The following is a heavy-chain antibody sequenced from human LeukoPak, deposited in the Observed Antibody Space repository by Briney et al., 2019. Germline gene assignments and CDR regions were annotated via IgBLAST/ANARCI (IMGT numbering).Heavy chain of an antibody. J-gene: IGHJ4*02. CDR3: AKDGVPSRYFGRNYFDY. Sequence: RGSLRLSCAASGFTFRSYGMHWVRQAPGKVLEWVAFIRYDGSNKYYADSVKGRFTISRDNSKNTLYLQMNNLRAEDTAVYYCAKDGVPSRYFGRNYFDYWGQGTLVTVSS. CDR2: IRYDGSNK. V-gene: IGHV3-30*02. D-gene: IGHD2-8*01. CDR1: GFTFRSYG.